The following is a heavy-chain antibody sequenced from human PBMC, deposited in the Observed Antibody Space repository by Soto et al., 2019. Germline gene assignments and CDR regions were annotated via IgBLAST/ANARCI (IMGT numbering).Heavy chain of an antibody. CDR3: AGCTIFGVVSFPTDAFDI. Sequence: SETLSLTCTVSGGSISSSSYYWGWIRQPPGKGLEWIGSIYYSGSTYYNPSLKSRVTISVDTSKNQFSLKLSSVTAADTAVYYCAGCTIFGVVSFPTDAFDIWGQGTMVTVSS. CDR2: IYYSGST. CDR1: GGSISSSSYY. J-gene: IGHJ3*02. D-gene: IGHD3-3*01. V-gene: IGHV4-39*01.